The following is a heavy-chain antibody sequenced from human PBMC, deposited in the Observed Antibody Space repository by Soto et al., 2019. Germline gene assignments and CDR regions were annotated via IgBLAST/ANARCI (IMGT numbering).Heavy chain of an antibody. D-gene: IGHD3-3*01. V-gene: IGHV3-30-3*01. CDR2: ISYDGSNK. CDR1: GFTFSSYA. J-gene: IGHJ6*02. CDR3: ARDFKYYDFWSGYYTPNIYYYGMDV. Sequence: SLRLSCAASGFTFSSYAMHWVRQAPGKGLEWVAVISYDGSNKYYADSVKGRFTIPRDNSKNTLYLQMNSLRAEDTAVYYCARDFKYYDFWSGYYTPNIYYYGMDVWGQGTTVTVSS.